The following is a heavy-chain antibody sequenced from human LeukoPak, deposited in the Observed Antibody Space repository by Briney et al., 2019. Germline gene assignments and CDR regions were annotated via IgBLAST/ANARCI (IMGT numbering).Heavy chain of an antibody. D-gene: IGHD5-18*01. Sequence: GGSLRLSCAASGFTFSSYAMSWVRQAPGKGLEWVSAISGSGGSTYYADSVKGRFTISRENSKNTLYLQMNSLRAEDTAVYYCATGGGYSYGGDYFDYWGQGTLVTVSS. V-gene: IGHV3-23*01. CDR1: GFTFSSYA. J-gene: IGHJ4*02. CDR3: ATGGGYSYGGDYFDY. CDR2: ISGSGGST.